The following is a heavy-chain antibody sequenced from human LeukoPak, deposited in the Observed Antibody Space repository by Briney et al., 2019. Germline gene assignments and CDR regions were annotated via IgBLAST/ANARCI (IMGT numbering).Heavy chain of an antibody. CDR3: ARALWFRDFNY. J-gene: IGHJ4*02. D-gene: IGHD3-10*01. V-gene: IGHV3-23*01. CDR2: ISGSGGST. Sequence: GGSLRLSCAASGFTFSSYAMSWVRQAPGKGLEWVSAISGSGGSTYYADSVKGRFTISRDNSKNTLYLQMNSLRAEDTAVYYCARALWFRDFNYWGQGTLVTVSS. CDR1: GFTFSSYA.